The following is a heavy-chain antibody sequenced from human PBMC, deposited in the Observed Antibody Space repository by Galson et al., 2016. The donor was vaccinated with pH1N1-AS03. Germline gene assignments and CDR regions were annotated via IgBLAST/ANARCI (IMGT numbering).Heavy chain of an antibody. CDR2: FDPSDSHT. Sequence: QSGAEVKKPGESLRISCKGSGYSFTNYWINWVRQMPGKGLEWMGRFDPSDSHTSYSPSFQGHVTFSADKSINTAYLQWSSLKSSDTAIYYCARGYSGLGFVYWGQGALVTVSS. CDR1: GYSFTNYW. V-gene: IGHV5-10-1*01. CDR3: ARGYSGLGFVY. J-gene: IGHJ4*02. D-gene: IGHD5-12*01.